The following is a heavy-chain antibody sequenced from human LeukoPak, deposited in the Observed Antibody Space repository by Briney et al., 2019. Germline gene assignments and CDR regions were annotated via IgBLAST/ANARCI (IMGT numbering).Heavy chain of an antibody. CDR1: GYTFTSYA. CDR2: INTNTGNP. D-gene: IGHD3-16*02. Sequence: ASVKVSCKASGYTFTSYAMNWVRQAPGQGLEWMGWINTNTGNPAYAQGFTGRFVFSLDTSVSTAYLQISSLKAEDTAVYYCARSLARIMITFGGVIVPYYFDYWGQGTLVTVSS. V-gene: IGHV7-4-1*02. CDR3: ARSLARIMITFGGVIVPYYFDY. J-gene: IGHJ4*02.